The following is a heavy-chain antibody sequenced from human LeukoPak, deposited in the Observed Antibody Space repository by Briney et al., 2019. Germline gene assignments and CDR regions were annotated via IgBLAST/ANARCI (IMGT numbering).Heavy chain of an antibody. V-gene: IGHV1-2*02. J-gene: IGHJ6*02. CDR2: INPNSGGT. Sequence: GASVKVSCKASGYTFTGCYMHWVRQAPGQGLEWMGWINPNSGGTNYAQKFQGRVTMTRDTSIGTAYMELSRLRSDDTAVYYCARARSMVRDPRLKHVKSYYYYGMDVWGQGTTVTVSS. D-gene: IGHD3-10*01. CDR3: ARARSMVRDPRLKHVKSYYYYGMDV. CDR1: GYTFTGCY.